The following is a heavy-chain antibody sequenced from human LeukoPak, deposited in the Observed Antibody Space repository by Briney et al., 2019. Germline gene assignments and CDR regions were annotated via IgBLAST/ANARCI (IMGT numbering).Heavy chain of an antibody. J-gene: IGHJ5*02. V-gene: IGHV3-48*02. CDR1: GFTVNSYN. D-gene: IGHD6-13*01. CDR3: ARGPSSSSWSRFDP. Sequence: QPGGSLRLSCSASGFTVNSYNMNWVRQAPGKGREWVSCISSSGTKYYADSVKGRFTTSRDNGKSSLFLEMNSLRDEDTAVYYCARGPSSSSWSRFDPWGQGTLVTVSS. CDR2: ISSSGTK.